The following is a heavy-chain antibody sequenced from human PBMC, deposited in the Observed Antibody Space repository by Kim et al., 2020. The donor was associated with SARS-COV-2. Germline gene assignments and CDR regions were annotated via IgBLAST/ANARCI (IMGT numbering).Heavy chain of an antibody. Sequence: GGSLRLSCAASGFTFSSYAMSWVRQAPGKGLEWVSAISGSGGSTYYADSVKGRFTISRDNSKNTLYLQMNSLRAEDTDVYYCASYLITMVRGVHNGGFDYWGQGTLVTVSS. CDR3: ASYLITMVRGVHNGGFDY. D-gene: IGHD3-10*01. CDR1: GFTFSSYA. CDR2: ISGSGGST. V-gene: IGHV3-23*01. J-gene: IGHJ4*02.